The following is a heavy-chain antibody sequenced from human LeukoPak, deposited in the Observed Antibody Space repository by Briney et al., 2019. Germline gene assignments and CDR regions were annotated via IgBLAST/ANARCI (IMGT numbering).Heavy chain of an antibody. CDR1: GFTFSSYV. J-gene: IGHJ4*02. D-gene: IGHD6-13*01. CDR3: AKGRSSSWYNLDY. Sequence: GGSLRLSCSGSGFTFSSYVMQWVRQAPGKGLEYVSGISSDGGSTYYADSVKGRFTISRDNSKNTLYLQMNSLRAEDTALYYCAKGRSSSWYNLDYWGQGTLVTVAS. V-gene: IGHV3-64*04. CDR2: ISSDGGST.